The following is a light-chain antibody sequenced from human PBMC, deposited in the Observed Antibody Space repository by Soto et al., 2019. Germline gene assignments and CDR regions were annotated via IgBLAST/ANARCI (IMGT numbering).Light chain of an antibody. CDR1: QSIGTD. V-gene: IGKV1-39*01. Sequence: DIQMTQSPSSLSASLGDIVSITCRASQSIGTDLNWYQQKPGKAPKLLISGASTLQGGVPSRFSGSVSGTEFTLTISSLQPGDLATYFCQHTYDTPAFGGGTTVQVK. CDR2: GAS. CDR3: QHTYDTPA. J-gene: IGKJ4*01.